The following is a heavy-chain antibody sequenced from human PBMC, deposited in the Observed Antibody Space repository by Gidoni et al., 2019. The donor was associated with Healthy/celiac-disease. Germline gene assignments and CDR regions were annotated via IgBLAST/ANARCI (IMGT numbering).Heavy chain of an antibody. CDR3: AKGDTAMVTGAFDI. V-gene: IGHV3-9*01. J-gene: IGHJ3*02. CDR1: GFTLDDYA. Sequence: EVQLVESGGGLVQPGRSLRLSCAASGFTLDDYAMHWVRQAPGKGLEWVSGISWNSGSIGYADSVKGRFTISRDNAKNSLYLQMNSLRAEDTALYYCAKGDTAMVTGAFDIWGQGTMVTVSS. CDR2: ISWNSGSI. D-gene: IGHD5-18*01.